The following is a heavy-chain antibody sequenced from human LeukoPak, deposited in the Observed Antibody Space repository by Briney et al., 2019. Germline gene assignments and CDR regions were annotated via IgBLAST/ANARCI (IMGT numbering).Heavy chain of an antibody. CDR3: AIVYYDNSGSPSWYFDL. Sequence: ASVTVSCKTSGYTVTNYDFNWVRQATGQGLEWMGWMNPNSGNTGYTQKFQGRVSMTRDTSISTDYMELSSLSSEDADVYYGAIVYYDNSGSPSWYFDLWGRGTLVTVSS. J-gene: IGHJ2*01. V-gene: IGHV1-8*01. CDR2: MNPNSGNT. D-gene: IGHD3-22*01. CDR1: GYTVTNYD.